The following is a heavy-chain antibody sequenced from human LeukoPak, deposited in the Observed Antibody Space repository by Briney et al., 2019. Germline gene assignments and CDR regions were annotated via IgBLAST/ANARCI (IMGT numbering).Heavy chain of an antibody. V-gene: IGHV3-NL1*01. Sequence: GGSLRLSCAASGFTFNTYGLHWVRQAPGKGLEWVSFIYSGGNTHYSDSVKGRFTISRDNSKNTLYLQMNSLRAEDTAVYYCARRAGEYSHPYDYWGQGTLVTVSS. CDR3: ARRAGEYSHPYDY. J-gene: IGHJ4*02. D-gene: IGHD2/OR15-2a*01. CDR2: IYSGGNT. CDR1: GFTFNTYG.